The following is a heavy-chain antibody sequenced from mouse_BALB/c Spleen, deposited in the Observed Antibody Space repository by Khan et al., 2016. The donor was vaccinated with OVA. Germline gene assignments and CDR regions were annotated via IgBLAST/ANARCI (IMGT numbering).Heavy chain of an antibody. CDR2: ISSGGHYT. V-gene: IGHV5-6*01. J-gene: IGHJ3*01. D-gene: IGHD1-1*01. CDR1: GFTFSTYG. CDR3: ARLAYYYNSEGFAY. Sequence: EVELVESGGDLVKPGGSLKLSCTASGFTFSTYGMSWVRQTPDKRLEWVATISSGGHYTYYPDSVKERFTISRDNAKNSLYLQMTSLKSEDTAIYYCARLAYYYNSEGFAYWGQGTLVTVSA.